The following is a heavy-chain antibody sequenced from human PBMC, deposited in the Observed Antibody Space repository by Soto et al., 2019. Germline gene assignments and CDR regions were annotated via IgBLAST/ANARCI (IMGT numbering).Heavy chain of an antibody. D-gene: IGHD3-3*01. Sequence: QVQLVQSGAEVKKPGASVKVSCKASGYTFTSYGISWVRQAPGQGLEWMGWISAYNGNTNYAQKLQGRVTMTTDTSTSTAYMELRSLRSDDTAVYYCARDAPWGIRFLEWLFPRFDYWGQGTLVTVSS. CDR3: ARDAPWGIRFLEWLFPRFDY. CDR2: ISAYNGNT. V-gene: IGHV1-18*01. CDR1: GYTFTSYG. J-gene: IGHJ4*02.